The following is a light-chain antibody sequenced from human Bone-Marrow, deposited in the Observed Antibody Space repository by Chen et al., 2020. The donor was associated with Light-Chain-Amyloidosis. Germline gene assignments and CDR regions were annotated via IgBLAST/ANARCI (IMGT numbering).Light chain of an antibody. J-gene: IGLJ2*01. V-gene: IGLV3-25*03. CDR3: QSADSSGTYEVI. CDR1: DLPTKY. Sequence: SYELTQPPSVSVPPGQTARLTCSGDDLPTKYAYWYQQKPGQAPVLVIHRDTERPSGISERFSGSSSGTTATLTISGVQAEDGADYPCQSADSSGTYEVIFGGGTKLTVL. CDR2: RDT.